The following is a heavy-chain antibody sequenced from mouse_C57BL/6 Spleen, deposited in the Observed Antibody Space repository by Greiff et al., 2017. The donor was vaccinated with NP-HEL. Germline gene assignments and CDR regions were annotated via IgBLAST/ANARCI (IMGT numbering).Heavy chain of an antibody. CDR1: GYTFTDYY. J-gene: IGHJ4*01. CDR3: ARHYYGSSYGAMDY. Sequence: EVQLQQSGPELVKPGASVKISCKASGYTFTDYYMNWVKQSHGKSLEWIGDINPNNGGTSYNQKFKGKATLTVDKSSSTAYMELRSLTSEDSAVYYWARHYYGSSYGAMDYWGQGTSVTVSS. V-gene: IGHV1-26*01. D-gene: IGHD1-1*01. CDR2: INPNNGGT.